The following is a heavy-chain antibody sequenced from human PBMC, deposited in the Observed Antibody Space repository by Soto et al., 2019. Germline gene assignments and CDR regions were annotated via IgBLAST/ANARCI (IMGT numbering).Heavy chain of an antibody. V-gene: IGHV4-39*01. CDR2: IYYSGST. CDR1: VGSVSSSSYY. J-gene: IGHJ6*02. CDR3: ASEGGYYDSKGHGMDV. Sequence: SESLSLAGTVSVGSVSSSSYYWGWIRQPPGKGLEWIGSIYYSGSTYYNPSLKSRVTISVDTSKNQFSLKLSSVTAADTAVYYCASEGGYYDSKGHGMDVWGQGTTVTVSS. D-gene: IGHD3-22*01.